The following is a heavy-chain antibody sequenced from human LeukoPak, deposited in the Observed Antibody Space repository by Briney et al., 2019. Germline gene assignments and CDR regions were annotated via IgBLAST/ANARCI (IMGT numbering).Heavy chain of an antibody. D-gene: IGHD3-22*01. CDR1: GFTFSSYW. V-gene: IGHV4-4*02. J-gene: IGHJ3*02. CDR3: ARVVYYYDSSGSYPNAFDI. CDR2: IYHSGST. Sequence: PGGSLRLSCAASGFTFSSYWMSWVRQPPGKGLEWIGEIYHSGSTNYNPSLKSRVTISVDKSKNQFSLKLSSVTAADTAVYYCARVVYYYDSSGSYPNAFDIWGQGTMVTVSS.